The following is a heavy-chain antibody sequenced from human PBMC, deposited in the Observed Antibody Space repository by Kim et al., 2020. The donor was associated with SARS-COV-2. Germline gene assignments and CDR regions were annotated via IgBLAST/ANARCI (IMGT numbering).Heavy chain of an antibody. CDR2: ISSSGSTI. CDR1: GFTFSSYE. J-gene: IGHJ3*02. D-gene: IGHD3-22*01. Sequence: GGSLRLSCAASGFTFSSYEMNWVRQAPGKGLEWVSYISSSGSTIYYADSVKGRFTISRDNAKNSLYLQMNSLRAEDTAVYYCAREERITMLVVVITSAFDIWGRGTMVTVSS. CDR3: AREERITMLVVVITSAFDI. V-gene: IGHV3-48*03.